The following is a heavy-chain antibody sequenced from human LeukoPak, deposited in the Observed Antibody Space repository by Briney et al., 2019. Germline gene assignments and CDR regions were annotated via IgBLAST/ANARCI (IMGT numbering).Heavy chain of an antibody. Sequence: GGSLRLSCAASGFTFSSYSMNWVRQAPGKGLEWVSSISSSSSYIYYADSVKGRFTISRDNAKNSLYLQMNSLRAEDTAVYYCARVYLPTSYYYYYYMDVWGKGTTVTVFS. D-gene: IGHD3-16*01. CDR2: ISSSSSYI. V-gene: IGHV3-21*01. J-gene: IGHJ6*03. CDR1: GFTFSSYS. CDR3: ARVYLPTSYYYYYYMDV.